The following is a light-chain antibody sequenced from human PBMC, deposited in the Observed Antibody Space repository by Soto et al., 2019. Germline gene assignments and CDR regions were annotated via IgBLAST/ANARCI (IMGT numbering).Light chain of an antibody. CDR1: SSDVGTYY. Sequence: QSALTQPRSVSGSLGQSVTISCTGTSSDVGTYYVSWYQQHPGKAPKVMIYDVSERPSGVPDRFSGSKSGNTASLTISGLQAEDEADYYCCSYAGSPRYVLGTGTKVTVL. J-gene: IGLJ1*01. CDR3: CSYAGSPRYV. CDR2: DVS. V-gene: IGLV2-11*01.